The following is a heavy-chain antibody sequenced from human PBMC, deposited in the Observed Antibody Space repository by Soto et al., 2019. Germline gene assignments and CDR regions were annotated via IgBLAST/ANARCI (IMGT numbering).Heavy chain of an antibody. D-gene: IGHD3-16*01. CDR1: GFSFSTYG. J-gene: IGHJ6*03. V-gene: IGHV3-23*01. CDR3: VKFRGRAYHYYYMHV. Sequence: DVQLLESGGGLAQRGGSLRLSCAASGFSFSTYGMTWVRQAPGKGLEWVSYGGSGGSTYYADSVKGRFTISRDNSKNTLYLQMNSLRAEDTAVYYCVKFRGRAYHYYYMHVWGNGTTVTVSS. CDR2: YGGSGGST.